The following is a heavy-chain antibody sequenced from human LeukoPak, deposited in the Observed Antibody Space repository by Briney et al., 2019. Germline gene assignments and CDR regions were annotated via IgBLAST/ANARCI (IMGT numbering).Heavy chain of an antibody. J-gene: IGHJ4*02. CDR2: INPSGGST. D-gene: IGHD3-10*01. CDR3: ARDFSIESPMVRGGTVGY. V-gene: IGHV1-46*01. CDR1: GYTFTSYY. Sequence: ASVKVSCKASGYTFTSYYMHWVRQAPGQGLEWMGIINPSGGSTSYAQKFQGRVTMTRDMSTSTVYMELSSLRSEDTAVYYCARDFSIESPMVRGGTVGYWGQGTLVTVSS.